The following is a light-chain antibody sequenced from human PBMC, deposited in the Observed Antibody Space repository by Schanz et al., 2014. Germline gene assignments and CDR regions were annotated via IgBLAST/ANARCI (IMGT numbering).Light chain of an antibody. Sequence: QSALTQPASVSGSPGQSITISCTGTGSDVGGYNYVSWYQQHPGKAPKLIIYGVTNRPSGVSTRFSGSKSGNTASLTISGLQAEDEADYYCCSFAGSHVVFGGGTKLTVL. J-gene: IGLJ2*01. CDR1: GSDVGGYNY. CDR2: GVT. CDR3: CSFAGSHVV. V-gene: IGLV2-14*03.